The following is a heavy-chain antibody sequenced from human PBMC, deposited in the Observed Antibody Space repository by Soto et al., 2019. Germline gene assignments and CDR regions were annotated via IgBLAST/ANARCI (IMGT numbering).Heavy chain of an antibody. J-gene: IGHJ4*02. CDR1: GYTFARFA. CDR2: INAGNGIT. Sequence: ASVKVSCKTSGYTFARFAMHWLRQAPGQRLEWMGWINAGNGITKISRNFHDRVTITTDTSASTAYMELNSLRSEDTAVYYCARGLPLAADYWGQGTLVTVSS. V-gene: IGHV1-3*01. CDR3: ARGLPLAADY.